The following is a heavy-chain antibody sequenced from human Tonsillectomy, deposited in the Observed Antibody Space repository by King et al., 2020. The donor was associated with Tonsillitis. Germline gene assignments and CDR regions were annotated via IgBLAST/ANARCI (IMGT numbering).Heavy chain of an antibody. CDR1: GGSISSSSFH. V-gene: IGHV4-39*07. Sequence: QLQESGPGLVKPSETLSLTCTVSGGSISSSSFHWGWIRQPPGKGLEWIGSIYYSGSTYYNPSLKSRVTISVDTSKNQFSLKLNSVTAADTAVYYCARHSAGLEIDYWGQGTLVTVSS. J-gene: IGHJ4*02. CDR3: ARHSAGLEIDY. D-gene: IGHD6-13*01. CDR2: IYYSGST.